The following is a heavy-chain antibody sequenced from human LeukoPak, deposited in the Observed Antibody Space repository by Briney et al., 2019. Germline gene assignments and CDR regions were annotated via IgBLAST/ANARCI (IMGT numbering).Heavy chain of an antibody. Sequence: SETLSLTCAVYGGPFSCYYWSWIRQPLGKGLEWIGEINHSGSTNYNPYLKSRVTISVDTSKNQFSLKLSSVTAADTAVYYCARDASMQTRDYNWFDPWGQGTLVTVSS. V-gene: IGHV4-34*01. CDR3: ARDASMQTRDYNWFDP. CDR1: GGPFSCYY. CDR2: INHSGST. J-gene: IGHJ5*02.